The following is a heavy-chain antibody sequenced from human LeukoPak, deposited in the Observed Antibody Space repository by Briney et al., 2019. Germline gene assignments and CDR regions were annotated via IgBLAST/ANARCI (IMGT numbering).Heavy chain of an antibody. CDR3: AKNYCSGGGCYSGFDY. CDR2: IYISGST. CDR1: GGSISSYY. V-gene: IGHV4-4*07. J-gene: IGHJ4*02. D-gene: IGHD2-15*01. Sequence: KPSETLSLTCTVSGGSISSYYWSWLRQPAGKGLEWIGRIYISGSTNYNPSLKSRVTISVDTSKNQFSLKLTSVTAADTAVYYCAKNYCSGGGCYSGFDYWGQGTLVTVSS.